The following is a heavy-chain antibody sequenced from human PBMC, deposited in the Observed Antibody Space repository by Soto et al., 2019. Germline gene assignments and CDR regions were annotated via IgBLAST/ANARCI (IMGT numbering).Heavy chain of an antibody. CDR3: ARAVVVVAATHDAFDI. J-gene: IGHJ3*02. D-gene: IGHD2-15*01. Sequence: SETLSLTCTVSGGSISSSSYYWGWIRQPPGKGLEWIGSIYYSWSTYYNPSLKSRVTISVDTSKNQFSLKLSSVTAADTAVYYCARAVVVVAATHDAFDIWGQGTMVTVSS. V-gene: IGHV4-39*01. CDR1: GGSISSSSYY. CDR2: IYYSWST.